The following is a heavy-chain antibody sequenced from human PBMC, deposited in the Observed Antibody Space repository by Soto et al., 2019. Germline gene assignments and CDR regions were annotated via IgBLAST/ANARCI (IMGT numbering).Heavy chain of an antibody. CDR2: IFSNDEK. V-gene: IGHV2-26*01. Sequence: QVTLKESGPVLVKPTETLTLTCTVSGFSLSNARMGVSWIRQPPGKALEWLAHIFSNDEKSYSTSLKSRLTISKDTSKSQVVLTMTNMEPVDTAKYYCARTRCGGDCYSFDYWGQGTLVTVSS. CDR1: GFSLSNARMG. CDR3: ARTRCGGDCYSFDY. D-gene: IGHD2-21*02. J-gene: IGHJ4*02.